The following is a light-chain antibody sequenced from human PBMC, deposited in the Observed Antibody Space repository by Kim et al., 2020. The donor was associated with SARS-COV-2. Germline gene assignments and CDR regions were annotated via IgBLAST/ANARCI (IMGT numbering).Light chain of an antibody. CDR1: SSDVGGYNY. J-gene: IGLJ3*02. Sequence: QSALTQPASVSGSPGQSITISCTGTSSDVGGYNYVSWYQQHPCKAPKLMIYDVSNRPSGVSNRFSGSKSGNTASLTISGLQAEDEADYYCSSYTSSSTRRVFGGGTQLTVL. CDR3: SSYTSSSTRRV. CDR2: DVS. V-gene: IGLV2-14*03.